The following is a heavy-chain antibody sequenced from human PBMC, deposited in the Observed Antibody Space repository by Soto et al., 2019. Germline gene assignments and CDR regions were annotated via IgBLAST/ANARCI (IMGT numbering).Heavy chain of an antibody. CDR3: AGGAGHTPTWMGD. CDR2: LIPAVGEA. CDR1: GGAFSGYT. V-gene: IGHV1-69*08. Sequence: QVQLVQSGAEVKKPGSSMKVSCKASGGAFSGYTFNWVRQAPGQGLEWMGRLIPAVGEANNAQKFQGRLTITADESASTAYMDLSSLTAEDTAVYFCAGGAGHTPTWMGDWGQGTLVTVSS. J-gene: IGHJ1*01. D-gene: IGHD2-15*01.